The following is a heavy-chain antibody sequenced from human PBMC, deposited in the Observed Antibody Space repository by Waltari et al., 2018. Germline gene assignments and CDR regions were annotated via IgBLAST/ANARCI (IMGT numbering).Heavy chain of an antibody. V-gene: IGHV4-38-2*01. Sequence: QVQLQESGPGLVKPSETLSLTCGVSGYSIRKGDYWGWIRQSPGEGLVWVGAVDHSGGTYYHPSLKSRVIISVDTSKNQFSLKLSSVTAADTAVYYCARSPRPVVLPNYWGQGTLVTVSS. J-gene: IGHJ4*02. CDR2: VDHSGGT. CDR1: GYSIRKGDY. CDR3: ARSPRPVVLPNY. D-gene: IGHD2-15*01.